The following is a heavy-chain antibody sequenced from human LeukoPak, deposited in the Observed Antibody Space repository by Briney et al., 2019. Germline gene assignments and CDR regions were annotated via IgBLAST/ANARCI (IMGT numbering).Heavy chain of an antibody. Sequence: PGGSLRLSCAASGFTFSSFGMHWVRQPPGKGLEWVSLISKDGSHEFYADSVKGRFTISRDNFKNSLFLDMASLGPEDTAVYYCARDWFESGWHLDHWGQGALVTVSS. J-gene: IGHJ4*02. CDR2: ISKDGSHE. D-gene: IGHD6-19*01. CDR1: GFTFSSFG. V-gene: IGHV3-30*13. CDR3: ARDWFESGWHLDH.